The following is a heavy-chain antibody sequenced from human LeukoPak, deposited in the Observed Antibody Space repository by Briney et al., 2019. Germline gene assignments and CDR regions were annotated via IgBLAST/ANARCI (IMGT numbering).Heavy chain of an antibody. V-gene: IGHV4-39*01. J-gene: IGHJ4*02. Sequence: PSETLSLTCSVSSDSISSSSYLWVWVRQPPGKGLEWIGDIYSNGHISYNPSLKSRAAISVDTSKNQFSLNLSSVTAADTAVYYCARRHYGSGNIDSWGQGTLVTVSS. CDR1: SDSISSSSYL. CDR3: ARRHYGSGNIDS. CDR2: IYSNGHI. D-gene: IGHD3-10*01.